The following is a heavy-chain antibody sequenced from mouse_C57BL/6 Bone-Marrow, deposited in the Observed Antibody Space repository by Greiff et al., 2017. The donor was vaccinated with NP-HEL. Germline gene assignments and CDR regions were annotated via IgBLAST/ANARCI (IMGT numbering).Heavy chain of an antibody. CDR3: ARSIYYDYADDPFYAMDY. D-gene: IGHD2-4*01. Sequence: VQRVDSGGCFVPPVGSLRLSFAASFFTFPAPSLLFFLHPPVTALDFFVFIINPSHVSPTENSASVKGRFTISRDNSQSILYLQMNALRAEDSATYYCARSIYYDYADDPFYAMDYWGQGTSVTVSS. J-gene: IGHJ4*01. CDR2: IINPSHVSPT. CDR1: FFTFPAPS. V-gene: IGHV7-3*01.